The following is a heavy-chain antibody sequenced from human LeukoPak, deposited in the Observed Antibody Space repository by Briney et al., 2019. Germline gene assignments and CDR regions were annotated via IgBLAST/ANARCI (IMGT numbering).Heavy chain of an antibody. CDR1: DRFIRSNNYY. Sequence: SETLSLTCTVSDRFIRSNNYYWGWIRQPPGKGLEWIGSIYYSGTTYTNPSLKSRVTISVDTSKNQFSLKLSSVTAADTAVYYCARVPRIVGATVFDYWGQGTLVTVSS. D-gene: IGHD1-26*01. J-gene: IGHJ4*02. CDR2: IYYSGTT. CDR3: ARVPRIVGATVFDY. V-gene: IGHV4-39*07.